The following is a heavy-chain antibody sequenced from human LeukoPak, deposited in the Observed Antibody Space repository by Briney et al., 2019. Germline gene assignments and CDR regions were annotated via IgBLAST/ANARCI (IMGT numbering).Heavy chain of an antibody. V-gene: IGHV4-59*01. D-gene: IGHD2-2*01. CDR1: GGSISSYY. Sequence: SETLSLTCTVSGGSISSYYWSWIRQPPGKGLEWIGYIYYSGSTNYNPSLKSRVTISVDTSKNQFSLKLSSVTAADAAVYYCARGARICSSTSCQGYFDYWGQGTLVTVSS. CDR2: IYYSGST. J-gene: IGHJ4*02. CDR3: ARGARICSSTSCQGYFDY.